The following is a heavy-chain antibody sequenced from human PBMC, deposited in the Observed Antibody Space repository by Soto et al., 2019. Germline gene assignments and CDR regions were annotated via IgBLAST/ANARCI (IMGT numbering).Heavy chain of an antibody. Sequence: EVQLVETGGDLIQPGGSLRLSCAASGFTVSSDSMTWVHQAPGKGLEWISIIYSDNNTDYADSMKGRFSISRDTSKNILYLQMNSLRAEDTAEYYCARHYSAMGVWGQGTTVTVSS. J-gene: IGHJ6*02. V-gene: IGHV3-53*02. CDR1: GFTVSSDS. CDR2: IYSDNNT. CDR3: ARHYSAMGV.